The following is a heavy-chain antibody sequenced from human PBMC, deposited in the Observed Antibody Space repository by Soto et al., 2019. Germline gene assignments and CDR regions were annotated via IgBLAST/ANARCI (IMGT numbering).Heavy chain of an antibody. D-gene: IGHD3-16*01. CDR2: ISYDGSNK. CDR1: GFTFSSYG. J-gene: IGHJ5*02. Sequence: GGSLRLSCAASGFTFSSYGMHWVRQAPGKGLEWVAVISYDGSNKYYADSVKGRFTISRDNSKNTLYLQMNSLRAEDTAVYYCAKYGGVGTSFTKWFDPWGQGTLVTVSS. V-gene: IGHV3-30*18. CDR3: AKYGGVGTSFTKWFDP.